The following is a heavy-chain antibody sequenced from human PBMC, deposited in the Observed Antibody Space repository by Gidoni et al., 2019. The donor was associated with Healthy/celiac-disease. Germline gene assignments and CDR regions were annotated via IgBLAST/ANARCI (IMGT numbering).Heavy chain of an antibody. CDR2: IIPIFGTA. CDR1: GGTFSSYA. D-gene: IGHD2-2*01. CDR3: ATPSGSTSFLAYYYGMDV. V-gene: IGHV1-69*01. J-gene: IGHJ6*02. Sequence: QVQLVQSGAEVKKPGSSVKVSCKASGGTFSSYAISWVRQAPGQGLEWMGGIIPIFGTANYAQKFQGRVTITADESTSTAYMELSSLRSEDTAVYYCATPSGSTSFLAYYYGMDVWGQGTTVTVSS.